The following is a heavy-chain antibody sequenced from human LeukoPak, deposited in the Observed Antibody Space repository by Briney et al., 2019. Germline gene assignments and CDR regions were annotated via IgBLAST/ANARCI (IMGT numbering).Heavy chain of an antibody. CDR3: ARDPGGTWGFDY. CDR1: GYTFTSHG. J-gene: IGHJ4*02. V-gene: IGHV1-18*01. D-gene: IGHD7-27*01. CDR2: ISIYSGNT. Sequence: ASVKVSCKASGYTFTSHGLSWARQAPGQGLEWMGWISIYSGNTNYAQKFQDRVSMTTDTSTNTAYMELRSLKSDDTAVYYCARDPGGTWGFDYWGQGALVTVSS.